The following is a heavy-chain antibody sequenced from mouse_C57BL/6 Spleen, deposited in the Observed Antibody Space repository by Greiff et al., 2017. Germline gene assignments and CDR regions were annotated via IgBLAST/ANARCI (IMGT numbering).Heavy chain of an antibody. CDR3: ARDERAWFAY. CDR2: ISDGGSYT. J-gene: IGHJ3*01. Sequence: VQLKESGGGLVKPGGSLKLSCAASGFTFSSYAMSWVRQTPEKRLEWVATISDGGSYTYYPDNVKGRFTISRDNAKNNLYLQMSHLKSEDTAMYYCARDERAWFAYWGQGTLVTVSA. CDR1: GFTFSSYA. V-gene: IGHV5-4*01.